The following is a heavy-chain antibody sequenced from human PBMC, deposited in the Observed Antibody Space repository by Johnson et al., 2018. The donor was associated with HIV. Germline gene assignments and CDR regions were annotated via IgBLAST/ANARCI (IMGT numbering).Heavy chain of an antibody. Sequence: QEKLVESGGGVVQPGRSLRLSCAASGFTFSSYAMHWVRQAPGKGLEWVAVISYDGSNKYYADSVKGRFTISRDTVFLQMNSLRADDTALYYCARTYYPWSVTRAFDIWGQGTMVIVSP. J-gene: IGHJ3*02. CDR1: GFTFSSYA. CDR3: ARTYYPWSVTRAFDI. V-gene: IGHV3-30*14. D-gene: IGHD3-10*01. CDR2: ISYDGSNK.